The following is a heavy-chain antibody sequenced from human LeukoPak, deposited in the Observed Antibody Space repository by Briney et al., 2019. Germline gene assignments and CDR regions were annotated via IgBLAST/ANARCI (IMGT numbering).Heavy chain of an antibody. Sequence: GGSLRLSCAASGFSLSGFWMHWVRQAPGKGLVWVSRSKYDGTSASYADSVKGRFTVSRDNAKNTLYLQTNSLRAEDTAVYYCAKSDYFALWGQGTLVTASS. CDR1: GFSLSGFW. J-gene: IGHJ4*02. V-gene: IGHV3-74*01. CDR2: SKYDGTSA. CDR3: AKSDYFAL.